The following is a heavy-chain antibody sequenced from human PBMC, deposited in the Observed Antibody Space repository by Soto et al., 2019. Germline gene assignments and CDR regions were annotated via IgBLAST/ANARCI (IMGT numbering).Heavy chain of an antibody. CDR3: ARDLDDIVVVPAALVAFDI. D-gene: IGHD2-2*01. J-gene: IGHJ3*02. CDR1: GYTFTSYG. Sequence: ASVKVSCKASGYTFTSYGISWVRQAPGQGLEWMGWISAYNGNTNYAQKLQGRVTMTTDTSTSTAYMELRSLRSDDTAVYYCARDLDDIVVVPAALVAFDIWGQGTMVTV. CDR2: ISAYNGNT. V-gene: IGHV1-18*01.